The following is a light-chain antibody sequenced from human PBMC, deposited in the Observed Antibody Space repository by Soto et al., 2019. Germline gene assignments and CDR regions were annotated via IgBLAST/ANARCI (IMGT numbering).Light chain of an antibody. V-gene: IGKV1-5*03. CDR3: QQYNSYSPT. J-gene: IGKJ1*01. CDR1: QSISNW. CDR2: KAS. Sequence: DIQMTQSPSSLSACVGDRVTITCRASQSISNWLAWYQQKPGKAPNLLIYKASSLKSGVPSRFSGSGSGTEFTLTISGLQPGDSATYYCQQYNSYSPTFGQGT.